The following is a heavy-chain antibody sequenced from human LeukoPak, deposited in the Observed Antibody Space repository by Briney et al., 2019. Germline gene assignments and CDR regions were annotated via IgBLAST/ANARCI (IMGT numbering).Heavy chain of an antibody. V-gene: IGHV1-2*02. D-gene: IGHD6-19*01. CDR3: ARDRVRAPGIAVAGTGRWFDP. J-gene: IGHJ5*02. Sequence: ASVKVSCKASGYTFTGYYMHWVRQAPGQGLEWMGWINPNSGGTNYAQKFQGGVTMTRDTSISTAYMELSRLRSDDTAVYYCARDRVRAPGIAVAGTGRWFDPWGQGTLVTVSS. CDR2: INPNSGGT. CDR1: GYTFTGYY.